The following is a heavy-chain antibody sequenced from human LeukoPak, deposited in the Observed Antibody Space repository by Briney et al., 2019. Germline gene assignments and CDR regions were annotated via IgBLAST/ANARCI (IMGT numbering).Heavy chain of an antibody. D-gene: IGHD2-15*01. CDR1: GFTFNQYG. CDR2: ISLDGSSQ. V-gene: IGHV3-30*18. Sequence: GRSLRLSCAASGFTFNQYGMHWVRQAPGKGLEWVALISLDGSSQYYADSVKGRFTISRDNSKNTLYLQMNSLRAEDTAVYYCAKEPGYCSGGSCYDFDYWGQGALVTVSS. CDR3: AKEPGYCSGGSCYDFDY. J-gene: IGHJ4*02.